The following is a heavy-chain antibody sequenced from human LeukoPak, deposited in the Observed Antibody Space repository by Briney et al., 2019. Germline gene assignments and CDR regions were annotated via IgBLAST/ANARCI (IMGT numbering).Heavy chain of an antibody. CDR1: GFAFSYYT. Sequence: GGSLRLSCAASGFAFSYYTINWVRQAPGKGLEWVSSISGSSSSISNADSVMGRFTISRDNSKNSLYLQMNSLRDEDTAVYYCAADFDYWGQGTLVTVSS. J-gene: IGHJ4*02. V-gene: IGHV3-21*01. CDR2: ISGSSSSI. CDR3: AADFDY.